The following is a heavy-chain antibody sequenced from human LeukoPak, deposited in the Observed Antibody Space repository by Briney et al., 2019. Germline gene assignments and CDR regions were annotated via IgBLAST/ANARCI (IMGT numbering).Heavy chain of an antibody. CDR3: ARMGRSSGWIDAFDI. CDR1: GGSINSYY. V-gene: IGHV4-59*01. CDR2: IRYSGTT. J-gene: IGHJ3*02. Sequence: SETLSLTCTVSGGSINSYYWSWIRQSPGKRLEWIGYIRYSGTTNYNPSLKSRVTIPVDTSNNQFSLKLTSLTAADTAVYYCARMGRSSGWIDAFDIWGQGTMVTVSS. D-gene: IGHD6-19*01.